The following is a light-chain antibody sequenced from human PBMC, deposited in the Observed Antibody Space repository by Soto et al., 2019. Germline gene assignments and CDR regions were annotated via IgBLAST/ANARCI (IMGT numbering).Light chain of an antibody. CDR2: AAS. V-gene: IGKV1-39*01. CDR3: QQSYSTPQT. J-gene: IGKJ2*01. Sequence: DIQMTQSPSSLSASVGDRVTITCRASQSISSYLNWYQQKPGKAPKLLIYAASSLQSGVPSRYSGGGSGTDFTLTISSLQPEDFATYYCQQSYSTPQTFGRGTKLEIK. CDR1: QSISSY.